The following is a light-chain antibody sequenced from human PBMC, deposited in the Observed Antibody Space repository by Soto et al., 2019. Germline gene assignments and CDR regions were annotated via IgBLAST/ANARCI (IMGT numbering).Light chain of an antibody. CDR1: QSISSW. Sequence: DIPMTQSPSTLSASVGDRVTITCRATQSISSWLAWYQQKPGQAPKLLIYKASSLESGVPSRFSGSGSGTDFTLTISSLQPDDFATYHCQQYNSYPWTFGQGTKVEIK. CDR2: KAS. V-gene: IGKV1-5*03. CDR3: QQYNSYPWT. J-gene: IGKJ1*01.